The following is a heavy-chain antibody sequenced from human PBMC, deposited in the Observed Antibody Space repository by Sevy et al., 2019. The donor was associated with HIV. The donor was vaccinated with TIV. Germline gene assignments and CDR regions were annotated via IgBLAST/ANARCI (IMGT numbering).Heavy chain of an antibody. J-gene: IGHJ6*03. CDR3: ATDDQDYDFWSGTYYYYYYMDV. D-gene: IGHD3-3*01. Sequence: GGSLRLSCAASGFTFSSYAMSWVRQAPGKGLEWVSAISGSGGSTYYADSVKGRFTISRDNSKNTLYLQMNSLRAEDTAVYYCATDDQDYDFWSGTYYYYYYMDVWGKGTTVTVSS. CDR2: ISGSGGST. V-gene: IGHV3-23*01. CDR1: GFTFSSYA.